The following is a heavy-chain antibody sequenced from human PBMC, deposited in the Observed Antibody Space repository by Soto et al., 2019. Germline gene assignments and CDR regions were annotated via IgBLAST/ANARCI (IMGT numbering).Heavy chain of an antibody. V-gene: IGHV4-39*01. J-gene: IGHJ6*02. CDR3: ARLSYYYGMDV. Sequence: PSETLSLTCTVSGGSIISSSYYWVWIRQPPGKGLEWIGSIYYSGSTYYNPSLKSRVTISVDTSKNQFSLKLSSVTAADTAVYYCARLSYYYGMDVWGQGTTVTVSS. CDR2: IYYSGST. CDR1: GGSIISSSYY.